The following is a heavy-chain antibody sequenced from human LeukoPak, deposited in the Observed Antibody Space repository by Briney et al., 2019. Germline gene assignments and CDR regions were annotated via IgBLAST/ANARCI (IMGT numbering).Heavy chain of an antibody. Sequence: SVKVSCKASGGTFSSYAISWVRQAPGQGLEWMGRIIPILGIANYAQKFQGRVTITADKSTSTAYMELSSLRSEDTAVYYCARALYYYDSSGTLDYWGQGPLVTVSS. J-gene: IGHJ4*02. CDR2: IIPILGIA. CDR1: GGTFSSYA. V-gene: IGHV1-69*04. CDR3: ARALYYYDSSGTLDY. D-gene: IGHD3-22*01.